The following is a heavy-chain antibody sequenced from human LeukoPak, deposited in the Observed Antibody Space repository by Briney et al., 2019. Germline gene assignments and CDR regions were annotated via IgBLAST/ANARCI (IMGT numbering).Heavy chain of an antibody. J-gene: IGHJ4*02. V-gene: IGHV3-23*01. CDR2: ISASGGST. Sequence: GGSLRLSCVASGFTFITYGMTWVRQAPGKGLEWVSTISASGGSTHHADSVKGRFTISRDNSKNTLYLQMNSLRAEDTAVYYCAKDPSTLTLTDDYWGQGTLVTVSS. CDR1: GFTFITYG. CDR3: AKDPSTLTLTDDY.